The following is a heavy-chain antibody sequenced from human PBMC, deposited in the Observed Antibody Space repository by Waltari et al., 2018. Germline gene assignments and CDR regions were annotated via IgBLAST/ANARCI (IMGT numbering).Heavy chain of an antibody. CDR1: GYSFTNYW. CDR2: IDPGDSDT. D-gene: IGHD6-19*01. Sequence: EVQLVPSGAEVKKPGASLKISCKGSGYSFTNYWIGWVRQMPGKGLEWMGFIDPGDSDTRHSPSCQGQVTISADKSLSTTYLQWITLKAVETAMDYCAREKGYSSGNFDDWGQGTLVTVSS. CDR3: AREKGYSSGNFDD. J-gene: IGHJ4*02. V-gene: IGHV5-51*01.